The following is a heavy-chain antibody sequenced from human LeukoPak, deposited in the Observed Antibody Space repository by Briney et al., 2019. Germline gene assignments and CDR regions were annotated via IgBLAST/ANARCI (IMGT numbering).Heavy chain of an antibody. Sequence: ASEILSLTCTVSGGSISSYYWCWIRQPAGKGLEWIGRIYTSGSTNYNPSLKSRVTMSVDTSKNQFSLKLSSVTAADTAVYYCAREMVRGYGDYFDYWGQGTLVTVSS. J-gene: IGHJ4*02. CDR3: AREMVRGYGDYFDY. D-gene: IGHD3-10*01. V-gene: IGHV4-4*07. CDR2: IYTSGST. CDR1: GGSISSYY.